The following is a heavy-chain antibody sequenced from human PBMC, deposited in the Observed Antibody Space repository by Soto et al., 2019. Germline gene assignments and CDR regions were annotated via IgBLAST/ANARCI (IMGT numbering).Heavy chain of an antibody. Sequence: ASVKVSCKASGYTFSNYGFTWVRQAPGQGLEWMAWISSYNGNINYAQNLQGRVTVTFDTHTNTVQMEMRSLRSDDTAVYYCARDLTPHALAGTPAYWGQGTLVTVSS. J-gene: IGHJ4*02. D-gene: IGHD6-19*01. CDR3: ARDLTPHALAGTPAY. CDR1: GYTFSNYG. CDR2: ISSYNGNI. V-gene: IGHV1-18*01.